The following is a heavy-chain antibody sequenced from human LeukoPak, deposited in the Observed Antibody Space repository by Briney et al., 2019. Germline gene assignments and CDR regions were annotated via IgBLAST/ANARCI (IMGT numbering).Heavy chain of an antibody. J-gene: IGHJ3*02. V-gene: IGHV3-48*04. CDR2: ISSSSSTI. CDR3: ARSTVRGAFDI. CDR1: GFTFSSYS. Sequence: GRSLRLSCAASGFTFSSYSMNWVRQAPGKGLEWVSYISSSSSTIYYADSVKGRFTISRDNAKNSLYLQMNSLRAEDTAVYYCARSTVRGAFDIWGQGTMVTVSS.